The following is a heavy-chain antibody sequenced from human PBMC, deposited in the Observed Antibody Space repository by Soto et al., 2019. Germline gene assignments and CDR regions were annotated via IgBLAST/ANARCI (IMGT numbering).Heavy chain of an antibody. CDR3: ASYHPRSGYDLGTAIYYYYYMDV. D-gene: IGHD5-12*01. Sequence: ASVKVSCKASGYTFTSYYMHWVRQAPGQVLEWMGIINPSGGSTSYAQKFQGRVTMTREPSTSSDYMGLSSLRSEDMAVYYCASYHPRSGYDLGTAIYYYYYMDVWGKGTTVTVSS. CDR2: INPSGGST. V-gene: IGHV1-46*03. J-gene: IGHJ6*03. CDR1: GYTFTSYY.